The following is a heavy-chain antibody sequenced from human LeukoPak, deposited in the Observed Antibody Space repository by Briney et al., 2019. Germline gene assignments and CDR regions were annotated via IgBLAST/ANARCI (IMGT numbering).Heavy chain of an antibody. CDR1: GGSISSSSYY. Sequence: PSETLSLTCTVSGGSISSSSYYWGWIRQPPGKGLEWIGSIYYSGSTYCNPSLKSRVTISVDTSKNQFSLKLSSVTAADTAVYYCARHPVVVTAIGAFDIWGQGTMVTVSS. CDR2: IYYSGST. CDR3: ARHPVVVTAIGAFDI. J-gene: IGHJ3*02. D-gene: IGHD2-21*02. V-gene: IGHV4-39*01.